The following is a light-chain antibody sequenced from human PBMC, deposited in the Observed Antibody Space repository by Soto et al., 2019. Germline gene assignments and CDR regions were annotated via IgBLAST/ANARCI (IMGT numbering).Light chain of an antibody. V-gene: IGLV2-11*01. J-gene: IGLJ1*01. CDR2: DVS. CDR1: SGDFGGYNY. CDR3: CSYAGSYTFV. Sequence: QSVLTQPRSVSGSPGQSVTISCTGTSGDFGGYNYVSWYQQHPGKAPKLMIYDVSKRPSGVPDRFSGSKSGNTASLTISGLQAEDEADYYCCSYAGSYTFVFGTGTKVTVL.